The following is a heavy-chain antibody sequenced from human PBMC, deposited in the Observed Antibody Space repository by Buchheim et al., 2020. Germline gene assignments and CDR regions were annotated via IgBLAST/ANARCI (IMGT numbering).Heavy chain of an antibody. CDR1: NDSISSNNW. CDR2: IYHSGSP. J-gene: IGHJ4*02. CDR3: ARLPILSAGIGFDS. D-gene: IGHD6-13*01. Sequence: QVQLQESGPGLVKPSGTLSLTCAVSNDSISSNNWWNWVRQPPGKGLEWIGEIYHSGSPNYNPSLKSRVTISLDKSKNQFSLKLTSVTAADTAVYYCARLPILSAGIGFDSWDQGTL. V-gene: IGHV4-4*02.